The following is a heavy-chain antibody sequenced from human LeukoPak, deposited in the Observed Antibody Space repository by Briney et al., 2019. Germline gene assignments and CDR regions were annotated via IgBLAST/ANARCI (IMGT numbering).Heavy chain of an antibody. Sequence: ASVKVSCKASGGTFSSYAISWVRQAPGQGLEWMGLINPGGGNTNYAQNFQGRVTMTRDTSTSTVYMELSSLRSEDTAIYYCARIRDGYNDAYDIWGQGTVVTVPS. V-gene: IGHV1-46*01. CDR3: ARIRDGYNDAYDI. J-gene: IGHJ3*02. CDR1: GGTFSSYA. CDR2: INPGGGNT. D-gene: IGHD5-24*01.